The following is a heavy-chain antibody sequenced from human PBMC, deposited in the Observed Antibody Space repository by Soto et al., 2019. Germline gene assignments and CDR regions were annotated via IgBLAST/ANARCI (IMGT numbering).Heavy chain of an antibody. J-gene: IGHJ4*02. D-gene: IGHD3-16*01. CDR2: IWYDGSDK. Sequence: QVQLVESGGGVVQPGRSLRLSCVTSGFTFSSHGMHWVRQAPGKGLEWVAIIWYDGSDKFYADSVKGRFTISRDNSKNTLYLQMNRLRAEDTAIYYCASQGGAGFPPDYWGQGTLVTVSS. CDR1: GFTFSSHG. CDR3: ASQGGAGFPPDY. V-gene: IGHV3-33*01.